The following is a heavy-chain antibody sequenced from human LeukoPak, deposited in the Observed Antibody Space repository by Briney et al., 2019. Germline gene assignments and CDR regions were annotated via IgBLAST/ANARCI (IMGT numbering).Heavy chain of an antibody. V-gene: IGHV3-23*01. CDR2: ISGSGGST. J-gene: IGHJ3*02. CDR1: GFTFSSYA. D-gene: IGHD3-3*01. CDR3: AKQFNTIFGVVISTPVYAFDI. Sequence: PGGSLRLSCAASGFTFSSYAMSWVRQAPGKGLEWVSAISGSGGSTYYADSVKGRFTISRDNSKNTLYLQMNSLRAEDTAVYYCAKQFNTIFGVVISTPVYAFDIWGQGTMVTVSS.